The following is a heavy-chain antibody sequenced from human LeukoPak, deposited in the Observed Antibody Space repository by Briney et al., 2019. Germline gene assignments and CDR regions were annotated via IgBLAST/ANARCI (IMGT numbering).Heavy chain of an antibody. J-gene: IGHJ6*03. Sequence: GGSLRLSCAASGFAFSSYAMSWVRQAPGKGLEWVSAISGSGGSTYYADSVKGRFTISRDKSKNTLYLQMNSLRAEDTAVYYCAKGGSYYYYYMDVWGKGTTVTISS. CDR2: ISGSGGST. CDR1: GFAFSSYA. D-gene: IGHD1-26*01. V-gene: IGHV3-23*01. CDR3: AKGGSYYYYYMDV.